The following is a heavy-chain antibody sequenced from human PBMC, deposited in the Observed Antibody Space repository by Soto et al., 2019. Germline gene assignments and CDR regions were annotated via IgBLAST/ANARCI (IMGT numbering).Heavy chain of an antibody. D-gene: IGHD4-17*01. Sequence: SESLSLTCTVSGGSISSGGYYWSWIRQLPGKGLEWIGYIYYSGSTDYNPSLRSRVTISVDMSKKQFSLKLNSVTAADTAVYYCARDSKGDYPTAIDYWGQGTLVTVSS. CDR1: GGSISSGGYY. CDR2: IYYSGST. J-gene: IGHJ4*02. CDR3: ARDSKGDYPTAIDY. V-gene: IGHV4-31*03.